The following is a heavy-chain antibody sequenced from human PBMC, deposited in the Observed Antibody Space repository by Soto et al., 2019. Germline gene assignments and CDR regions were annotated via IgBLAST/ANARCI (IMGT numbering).Heavy chain of an antibody. D-gene: IGHD6-13*01. J-gene: IGHJ5*02. Sequence: GGSLRLSCTASGVPFDDYGMSWVRQAPGKGLEWVSGINWNGGSTGYADSVKGRFTISRDNAKNSLYLQMNSLRAEDTALYYCASSSSSWYNWFDPWGQGTLVTVSS. CDR2: INWNGGST. CDR3: ASSSSSWYNWFDP. CDR1: GVPFDDYG. V-gene: IGHV3-20*04.